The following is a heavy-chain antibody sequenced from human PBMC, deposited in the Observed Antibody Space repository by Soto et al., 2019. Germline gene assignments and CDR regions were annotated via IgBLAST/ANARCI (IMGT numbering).Heavy chain of an antibody. J-gene: IGHJ4*02. D-gene: IGHD3-16*01. CDR2: TSYDGSNT. CDR3: ARWGTTGGLDV. V-gene: IGHV3-30*19. CDR1: GFIFRSYV. Sequence: QVQLVESGGGVVQPGTSLRLSCVGSGFIFRSYVIHWVRQAPGKGLEWVALTSYDGSNTYYDDAVKGRFTIARDNSRNTVDLQMDSLRLDDTALYHGARWGTTGGLDVWGQGTLVSVSS.